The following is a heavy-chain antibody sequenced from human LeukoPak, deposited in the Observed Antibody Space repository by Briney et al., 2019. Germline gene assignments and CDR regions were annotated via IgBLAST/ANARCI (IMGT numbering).Heavy chain of an antibody. CDR2: ISYDGSSD. D-gene: IGHD5-12*01. CDR1: GFTFSNYV. Sequence: GGSLRLSCAASGFTFSNYVMHWVRQAPGKGLEWVAVISYDGSSDYYADSVKGRFTISRDNSKNTLFLQMNSLRPEDTAVYYCARVVATIFSWVDSWGQGTLVTVSS. CDR3: ARVVATIFSWVDS. J-gene: IGHJ4*02. V-gene: IGHV3-30*04.